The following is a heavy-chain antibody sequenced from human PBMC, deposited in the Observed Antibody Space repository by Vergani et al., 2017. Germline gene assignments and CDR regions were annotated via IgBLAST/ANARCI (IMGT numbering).Heavy chain of an antibody. CDR1: GGTFSSYA. D-gene: IGHD3-3*01. Sequence: QVQLVQSGAEVKKPGSSVKVSCKASGGTFSSYAISWVRQAPGQGLEWMGGINPIFGTANYAQKFQGRFTITADKSTSAAYMELISLGSEDTAVYYCAREVADFWSGYFHRHFDYWGQGTLVTVSS. V-gene: IGHV1-69*06. J-gene: IGHJ4*02. CDR3: AREVADFWSGYFHRHFDY. CDR2: INPIFGTA.